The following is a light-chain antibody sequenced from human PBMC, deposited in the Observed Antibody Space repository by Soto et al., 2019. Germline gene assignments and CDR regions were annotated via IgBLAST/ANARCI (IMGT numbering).Light chain of an antibody. J-gene: IGLJ3*02. Sequence: QAVVTQPPSASGTPGQRVTLSCSGSSSNIGSNTVNWYQQLPGTAPKLLMYSNNPRPSGVPDRFSGSKSGTSASLAISGLQAEDEADYYCAAWDDSLNGPVFGGGTKLTVL. CDR1: SSNIGSNT. CDR2: SNN. CDR3: AAWDDSLNGPV. V-gene: IGLV1-44*01.